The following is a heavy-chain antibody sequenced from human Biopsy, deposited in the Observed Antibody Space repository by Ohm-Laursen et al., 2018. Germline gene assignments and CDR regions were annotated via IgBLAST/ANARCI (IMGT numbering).Heavy chain of an antibody. CDR2: NIPILGTG. V-gene: IGHV1-69*06. CDR1: GYTFTTYG. J-gene: IGHJ1*01. D-gene: IGHD3-9*01. CDR3: ATKLTGYFHH. Sequence: SSVKVSCKASGYTFTTYGISWVRQAPGQGLEWLGGNIPILGTGNYAQKFQDRVTVAADTSTSTATMELRSLRSDDTAVYYCATKLTGYFHHWGQGTLVIVSP.